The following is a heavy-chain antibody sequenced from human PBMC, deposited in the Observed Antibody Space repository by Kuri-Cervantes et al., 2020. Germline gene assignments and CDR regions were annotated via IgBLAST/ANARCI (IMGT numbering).Heavy chain of an antibody. Sequence: SQTLSLTCAVSGGSISSGGYSWSWIRQPPGKGLEWIGYIYYSGSTYYNPSLKSRVTISVDTSKNQFSLKLSSVTAADTAVYYCARANRGLNFDYWGQGTLVTVSS. J-gene: IGHJ4*02. CDR1: GGSISSGGYS. CDR2: IYYSGST. V-gene: IGHV4-31*02. CDR3: ARANRGLNFDY. D-gene: IGHD3/OR15-3a*01.